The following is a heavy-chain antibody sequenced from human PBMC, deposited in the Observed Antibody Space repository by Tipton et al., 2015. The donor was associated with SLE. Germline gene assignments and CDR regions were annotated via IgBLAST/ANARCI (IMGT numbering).Heavy chain of an antibody. Sequence: TLSLTCTVYGGSFSGHYRSWIRQPPGKGLEWIGHIYHSGSTNYNPSLKSRVTMSIDTSKNQFSLRLTSVTAADTAVYYCAREYSGTRLGYCGQGSL. CDR1: GGSFSGHY. CDR3: AREYSGTRLGY. D-gene: IGHD1-26*01. J-gene: IGHJ4*02. CDR2: IYHSGST. V-gene: IGHV4-34*01.